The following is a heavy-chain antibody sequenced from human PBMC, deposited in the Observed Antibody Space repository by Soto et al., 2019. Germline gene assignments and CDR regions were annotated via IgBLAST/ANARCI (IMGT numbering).Heavy chain of an antibody. J-gene: IGHJ4*02. CDR1: GFTFSSYA. V-gene: IGHV3-23*01. CDR3: AKAWGRATNHFDY. D-gene: IGHD7-27*01. Sequence: EVQLLESGGGLVQPGGSLRLSYAASGFTFSSYAMSWVRQAPGKGLEWVSAISGSGGSTYYADSVKGRFTISRDNSKNTLYLQMNSLRAEDTAVYYCAKAWGRATNHFDYWGQGTLVTVSS. CDR2: ISGSGGST.